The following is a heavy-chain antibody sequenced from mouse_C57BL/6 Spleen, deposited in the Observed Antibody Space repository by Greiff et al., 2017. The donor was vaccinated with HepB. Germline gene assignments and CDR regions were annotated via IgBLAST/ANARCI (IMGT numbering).Heavy chain of an antibody. CDR2: ISSGGSYT. J-gene: IGHJ4*01. Sequence: EVKLVESGGDLVKPGGSLKLSCAASGFTFSSYGMSWVRQTPDKRLEWVATISSGGSYTYYPDSVKGRFTISRDNAKNTLYLQMSSLKSEDTAMYYCASQDRLYAMDYWGQGTSVTVSS. CDR1: GFTFSSYG. CDR3: ASQDRLYAMDY. D-gene: IGHD3-2*02. V-gene: IGHV5-6*01.